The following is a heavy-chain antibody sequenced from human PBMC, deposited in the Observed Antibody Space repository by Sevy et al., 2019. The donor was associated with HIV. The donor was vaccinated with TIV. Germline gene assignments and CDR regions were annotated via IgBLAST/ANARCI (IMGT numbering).Heavy chain of an antibody. CDR2: ISGSGGST. CDR1: GFTFSSYA. Sequence: GSLRLSCAASGFTFSSYAMSWVRQAPGKGLEWVSAISGSGGSTYYADSVKGRFTISRDNSKNTLYLQMNSLRAEDTAVYYCAKILVGYYGSGSYYPDAFDIWGQGTMVTVSS. V-gene: IGHV3-23*01. CDR3: AKILVGYYGSGSYYPDAFDI. D-gene: IGHD3-10*01. J-gene: IGHJ3*02.